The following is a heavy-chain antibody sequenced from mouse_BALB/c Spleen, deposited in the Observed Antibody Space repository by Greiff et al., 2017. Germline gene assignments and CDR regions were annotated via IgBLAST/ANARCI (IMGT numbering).Heavy chain of an antibody. D-gene: IGHD2-10*01. J-gene: IGHJ3*01. CDR3: ATAYYGNYAWFAY. CDR1: GFAFSSYA. CDR2: ISSGGSYT. V-gene: IGHV5-9-4*01. Sequence: DVKLVESGGGLVKPGGSLKLSCAASGFAFSSYAMSWVRQSPEKRLEWVAEISSGGSYTYYPDTVTGRFTISRDNAKNTLYLEMSSLRSEDTAMYYCATAYYGNYAWFAYWGQGTLVTVSA.